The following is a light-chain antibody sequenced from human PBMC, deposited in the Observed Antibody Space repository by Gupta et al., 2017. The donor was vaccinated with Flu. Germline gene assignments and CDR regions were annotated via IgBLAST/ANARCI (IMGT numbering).Light chain of an antibody. J-gene: IGKJ4*01. V-gene: IGKV3-15*01. CDR1: ASVGSN. CDR2: SAS. CDR3: QQYTDWPAP. Sequence: EIVMTQSPVTLSVSPGERATLSCRTSASVGSNLAWYQQKLGQAPRLVIYSASTRAASIPPRFRASGSGTEFTLTISSLQSEDFAVYYCQQYTDWPAPFGGGTKVEIK.